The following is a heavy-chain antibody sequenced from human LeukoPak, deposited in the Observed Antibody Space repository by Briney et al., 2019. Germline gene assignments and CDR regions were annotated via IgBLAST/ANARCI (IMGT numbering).Heavy chain of an antibody. D-gene: IGHD5-18*01. V-gene: IGHV1-69*04. CDR3: AKEGYSYDYGDYGMDV. Sequence: GASVKVSCKASGGTFSSYAISWVRQAPGQGLEWMGRIIPIVGIANYAQKFQGRVTITADKSTSTASMELSSLRSEDTAVYYCAKEGYSYDYGDYGMDVWGQGTTVTVSS. CDR2: IIPIVGIA. J-gene: IGHJ6*02. CDR1: GGTFSSYA.